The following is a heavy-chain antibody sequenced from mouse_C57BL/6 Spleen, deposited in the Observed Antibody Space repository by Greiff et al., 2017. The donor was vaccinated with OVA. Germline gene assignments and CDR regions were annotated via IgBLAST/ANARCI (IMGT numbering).Heavy chain of an antibody. V-gene: IGHV1-54*01. J-gene: IGHJ2*01. CDR2: INPGSGGT. D-gene: IGHD1-1*01. Sequence: QVQLQQSGAELVRPGTSVKVSCKASGYAFTNYLIEWVKQRPGQGLEWIGVINPGSGGTNYNEKFKGKATLTADKSSSTAYMQLSSLTSEDSAVYFCAREGGSSPFDYWGQGTTLTVSS. CDR1: GYAFTNYL. CDR3: AREGGSSPFDY.